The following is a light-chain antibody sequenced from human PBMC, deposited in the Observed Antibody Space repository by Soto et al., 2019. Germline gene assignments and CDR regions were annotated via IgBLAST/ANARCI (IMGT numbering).Light chain of an antibody. CDR1: SSDVGSYNL. J-gene: IGLJ2*01. CDR2: DDS. Sequence: QSALTQPASVSGSPGQSITISCTGTSSDVGSYNLVSWYQQHPGKAPKLMIYDDSHRPSGVSNRFSGSKSGNTASLTISGLQAEDEADYYCCSYAGSSIYVFGGGTKLTVL. CDR3: CSYAGSSIYV. V-gene: IGLV2-23*01.